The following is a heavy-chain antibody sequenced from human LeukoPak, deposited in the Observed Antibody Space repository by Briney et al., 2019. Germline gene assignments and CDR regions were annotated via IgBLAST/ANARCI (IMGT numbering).Heavy chain of an antibody. CDR3: ATTNGYYYYYGMDV. CDR1: GYTFTSYD. Sequence: WASVKVSCKASGYTFTSYDINWVRQAPGQGLEWMGWMNPNSGNTGYAQKFLGRVTMTRNTSISTAYMELSSLRSEDTAVYYCATTNGYYYYYGMDVWGQGTTVTVSS. J-gene: IGHJ6*02. D-gene: IGHD1-1*01. CDR2: MNPNSGNT. V-gene: IGHV1-8*01.